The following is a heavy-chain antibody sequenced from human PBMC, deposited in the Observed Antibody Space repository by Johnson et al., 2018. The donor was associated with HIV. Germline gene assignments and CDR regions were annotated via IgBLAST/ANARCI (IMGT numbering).Heavy chain of an antibody. D-gene: IGHD3-10*02. CDR1: GFTFSSYA. CDR2: ISGSGDST. J-gene: IGHJ3*02. Sequence: EVQLVESGGGVVQPGRSLRLSCAASGFTFSSYAMHWVRQAPGKGLEWVSAISGSGDSTYYADSVKGRFTISRDNSKNTLYVQMNSLRAEDTAVYYCAKGPEGYYVPGRRAFDIWGQGTMVTVSS. CDR3: AKGPEGYYVPGRRAFDI. V-gene: IGHV3-23*04.